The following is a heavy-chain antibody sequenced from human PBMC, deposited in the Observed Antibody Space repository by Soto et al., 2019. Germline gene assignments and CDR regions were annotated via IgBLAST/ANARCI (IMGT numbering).Heavy chain of an antibody. CDR1: GFTFSSYG. D-gene: IGHD3-10*01. Sequence: QVQLVESGGGVVQPGRSLRLSCAASGFTFSSYGMHWVRQAPGKGLEWVAVIWYDGSNKYYADSVKGRFTISRDNSKNTLELQMNSRRAEDNAVYYCARDREVMVRGVTLGHWGQGTLVTVSS. CDR3: ARDREVMVRGVTLGH. V-gene: IGHV3-33*01. CDR2: IWYDGSNK. J-gene: IGHJ1*01.